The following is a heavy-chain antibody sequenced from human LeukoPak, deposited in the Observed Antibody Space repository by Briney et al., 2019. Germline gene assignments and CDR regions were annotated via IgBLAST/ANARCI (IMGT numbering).Heavy chain of an antibody. Sequence: GGSLRLSCAASGFTFSSYSMNWVRQAPGKGLEWVSSISSSSSYIYYADSVKGRFTISRDNANNSLYLQMNSLRAEDTAVYYCARGGYSSGWYGDYWGQGTLVTVSS. CDR3: ARGGYSSGWYGDY. CDR2: ISSSSSYI. CDR1: GFTFSSYS. J-gene: IGHJ4*02. V-gene: IGHV3-21*01. D-gene: IGHD6-19*01.